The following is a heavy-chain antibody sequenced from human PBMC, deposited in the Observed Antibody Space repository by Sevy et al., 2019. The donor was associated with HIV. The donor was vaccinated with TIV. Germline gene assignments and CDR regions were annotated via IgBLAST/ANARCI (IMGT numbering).Heavy chain of an antibody. J-gene: IGHJ4*02. D-gene: IGHD1-26*01. CDR1: GFTFSSYW. CDR3: ARALGTVGATTDY. CDR2: INQDGSEK. Sequence: GGSLRLSCAASGFTFSSYWMNWVRQAPGKGLEWVANINQDGSEKYYVDSVKGRFTISRDNAKNSLFMQMNSLRVEDTAVYYCARALGTVGATTDYWGQGTLVTVSS. V-gene: IGHV3-7*01.